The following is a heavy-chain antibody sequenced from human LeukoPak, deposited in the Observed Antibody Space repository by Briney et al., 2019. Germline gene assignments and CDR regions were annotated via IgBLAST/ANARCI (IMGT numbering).Heavy chain of an antibody. CDR2: MNPDGSGS. Sequence: GGSLRLSCAASGFTLSTYWMHWVRQAPGKGLVWVSRMNPDGSGSYYADSVKGRFTISRDNAKNTLYLQMNSLRAEDTAVYYCTRNLYGDCWGQGTLVTVSS. CDR3: TRNLYGDC. CDR1: GFTLSTYW. D-gene: IGHD3-16*01. V-gene: IGHV3-74*01. J-gene: IGHJ4*02.